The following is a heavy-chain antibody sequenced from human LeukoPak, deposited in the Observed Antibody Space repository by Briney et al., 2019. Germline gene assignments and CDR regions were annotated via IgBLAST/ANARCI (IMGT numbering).Heavy chain of an antibody. Sequence: GVPLSLLCAVSGLTFSSYGMICLRQAPGKALEWVSDISGSGGSTYYADSVKGRFTVSRDNSKNTLYLQMSSLRAEDTAVYYCAKVRPHYYYYYMDVWGKGTTVTISS. CDR1: GLTFSSYG. CDR2: ISGSGGST. J-gene: IGHJ6*03. CDR3: AKVRPHYYYYYMDV. V-gene: IGHV3-23*01.